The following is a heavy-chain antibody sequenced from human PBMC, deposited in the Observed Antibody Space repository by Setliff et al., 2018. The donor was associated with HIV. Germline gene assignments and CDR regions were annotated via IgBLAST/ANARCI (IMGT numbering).Heavy chain of an antibody. Sequence: KPSETLSLTCTVSGGSLRRGNYYWSWIRQPAGEGLEWIGHISSTGSTNYNPSLKNRVTLSLDTSMNQFSLKLRSVFAGDTAVYFCVRDPGYSSGWSGTTFDYWGQGTLVTVSS. CDR2: ISSTGST. J-gene: IGHJ4*02. CDR3: VRDPGYSSGWSGTTFDY. V-gene: IGHV4-61*09. D-gene: IGHD6-19*01. CDR1: GGSLRRGNYY.